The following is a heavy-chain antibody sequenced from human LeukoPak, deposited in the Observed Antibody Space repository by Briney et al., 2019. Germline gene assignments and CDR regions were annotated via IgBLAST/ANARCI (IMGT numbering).Heavy chain of an antibody. CDR3: ARESCSNDRCRSSGRGRKLGWFDP. CDR1: GASMSSGGYY. J-gene: IGHJ5*02. D-gene: IGHD2-8*01. V-gene: IGHV4-31*03. Sequence: PSQTLSLTCTVSGASMSSGGYYWTWIRQRPGEGLEWIGYMSYSGRTDYNPSLKSRVSISVDTSKNQFSLKLSSVTAADTAVYYCARESCSNDRCRSSGRGRKLGWFDPWGQGTLVTVSS. CDR2: MSYSGRT.